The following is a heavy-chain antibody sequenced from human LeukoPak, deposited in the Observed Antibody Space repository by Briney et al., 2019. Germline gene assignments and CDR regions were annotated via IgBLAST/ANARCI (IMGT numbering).Heavy chain of an antibody. CDR3: AKDTGPLMITFGGVVISYFDY. Sequence: GGSLRLSCAGSGFIFSNYAMSWVRQAPGKGLEWVSGIKGNGFDAYYADSVKGRFTVSRDNSKNTLSLQMNSLSAEDTAVYYCAKDTGPLMITFGGVVISYFDYWGQGALVTVSS. CDR1: GFIFSNYA. D-gene: IGHD3-16*01. V-gene: IGHV3-23*01. CDR2: IKGNGFDA. J-gene: IGHJ4*02.